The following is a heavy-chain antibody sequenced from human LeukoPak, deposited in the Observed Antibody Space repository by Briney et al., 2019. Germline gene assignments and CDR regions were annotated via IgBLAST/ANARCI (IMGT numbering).Heavy chain of an antibody. V-gene: IGHV1-69*13. CDR2: IIPMFATA. Sequence: ASVKVSCKASGGTFSTYAISWVRQAPGQGLEWMGGIIPMFATANYAQKFQGRVTITAGESTSTAYMELSSLRSEDTAVYYCARARTATLYYMDVWGQGTTVTISS. J-gene: IGHJ6*03. CDR3: ARARTATLYYMDV. D-gene: IGHD5-18*01. CDR1: GGTFSTYA.